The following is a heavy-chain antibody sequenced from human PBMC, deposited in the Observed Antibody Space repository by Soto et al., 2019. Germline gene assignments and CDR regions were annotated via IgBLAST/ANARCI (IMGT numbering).Heavy chain of an antibody. D-gene: IGHD6-13*01. J-gene: IGHJ4*02. V-gene: IGHV4-4*02. Sequence: SHKCAVFEGSSSSSKWWRWIQKNPGKGLEWIGEIYHSGSTNYNPSLKSRVTISVDKSKNQFSLKLSSVTAADTAVYYCASMKDSSSWYPFFDYWGQGTLVTVSS. CDR1: EGSSSSSKW. CDR2: IYHSGST. CDR3: ASMKDSSSWYPFFDY.